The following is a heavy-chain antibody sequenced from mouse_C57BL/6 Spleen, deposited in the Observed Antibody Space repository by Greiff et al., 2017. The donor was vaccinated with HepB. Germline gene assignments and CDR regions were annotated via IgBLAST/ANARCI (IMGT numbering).Heavy chain of an antibody. D-gene: IGHD1-2*01. CDR2: IHPNSGST. CDR1: GYTFTSYW. Sequence: QVQLQPGAELVKPGASVKLSCKASGYTFTSYWMHWVKQRPGQGLEWIGMIHPNSGSTNYNEKFKSKATLTVDKSSSTAYMQLSSLTSEDSAVYYCARADGGGYFDVWGTGTTVTVSS. V-gene: IGHV1-64*01. J-gene: IGHJ1*03. CDR3: ARADGGGYFDV.